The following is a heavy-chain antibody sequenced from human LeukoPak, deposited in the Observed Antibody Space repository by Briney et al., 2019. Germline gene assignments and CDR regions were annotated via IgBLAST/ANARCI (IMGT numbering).Heavy chain of an antibody. CDR2: IYYSGST. CDR1: GGSISSYY. CDR3: ARLFNYDILTGYYTSRDY. D-gene: IGHD3-9*01. Sequence: SDTLSLTCTVSGGSISSYYWGWIRQPPGKGLEWIGSIYYSGSTYYNPSLKSRVTISVDTSKNQFSLKLSSVTAADTAVYYCARLFNYDILTGYYTSRDYWGQGTLVTVSS. V-gene: IGHV4-39*01. J-gene: IGHJ4*02.